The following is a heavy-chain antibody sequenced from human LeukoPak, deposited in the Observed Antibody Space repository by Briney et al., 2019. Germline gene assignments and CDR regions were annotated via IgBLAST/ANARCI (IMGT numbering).Heavy chain of an antibody. CDR1: GFTFSSYG. D-gene: IGHD3-22*01. J-gene: IGHJ4*02. Sequence: SGGSLRLSCAASGFTFSSYGMHWVRQAPGKGLEWVAVKWYDGSNKYYADSVKGRFTISRDNSKNTLYLQMNSLRAEDTAVYYCAKVAGDDSSGYSYYFDYWGQGTLVTVSS. V-gene: IGHV3-33*06. CDR3: AKVAGDDSSGYSYYFDY. CDR2: KWYDGSNK.